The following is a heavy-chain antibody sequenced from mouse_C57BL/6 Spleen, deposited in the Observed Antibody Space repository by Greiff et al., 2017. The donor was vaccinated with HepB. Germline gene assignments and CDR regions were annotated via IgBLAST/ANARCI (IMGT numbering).Heavy chain of an antibody. CDR1: GYTFTDYE. J-gene: IGHJ1*03. Sequence: VQLQQSGAELVRPGASVTLSCKASGYTFTDYEMHWVKQTPVHGLEWIGAIDPETGGTAYNQKFKGKAILTADKSSSTAYMELRSLTSEDSAVYYCTRYLYYGSSYWYFDVWGTGTRSPSPQ. V-gene: IGHV1-15*01. CDR2: IDPETGGT. D-gene: IGHD1-1*01. CDR3: TRYLYYGSSYWYFDV.